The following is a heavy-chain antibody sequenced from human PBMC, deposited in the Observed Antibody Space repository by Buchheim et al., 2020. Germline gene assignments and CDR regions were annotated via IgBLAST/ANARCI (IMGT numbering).Heavy chain of an antibody. CDR2: IIPILGIA. CDR3: ARDLSDDGMDV. Sequence: QVQLVQSGAEVKKPGSSVKVSCKASGGTFSSYAISRVRQAPGQGREWMGRIIPILGIANYAQKFKGRVTITADKSTSTAEMELSSLRSENTAVYYCARDLSDDGMDVWGQGTT. V-gene: IGHV1-69*04. D-gene: IGHD1-26*01. CDR1: GGTFSSYA. J-gene: IGHJ6*02.